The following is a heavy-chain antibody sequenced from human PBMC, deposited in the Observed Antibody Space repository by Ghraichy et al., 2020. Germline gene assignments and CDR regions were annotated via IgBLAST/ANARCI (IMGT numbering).Heavy chain of an antibody. V-gene: IGHV4-34*01. CDR1: GGSFSGYY. Sequence: SETLSLTCAVYGGSFSGYYWSWIRQPPGKGLEWIGEINHSGSTNYNPSLKSRVTISVDTSKNQFSLKLSSVTAADTAVYYCARGVGCSGGSCSSSGGGNFDYWGQGTLVTVSS. J-gene: IGHJ4*02. D-gene: IGHD2-15*01. CDR3: ARGVGCSGGSCSSSGGGNFDY. CDR2: INHSGST.